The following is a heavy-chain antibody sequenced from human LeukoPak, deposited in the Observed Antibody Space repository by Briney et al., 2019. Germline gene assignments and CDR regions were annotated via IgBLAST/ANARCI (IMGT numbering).Heavy chain of an antibody. Sequence: GGSLRLSCAASGFTFSSYSMNSVRQAPGKGLEWVSSISSSSSYIYYADSVKGRFTISRDSAKNSLYLQMNSLRAEDTAVYYCARDEYSGYVHFDYWGQGTLVTVSS. V-gene: IGHV3-21*01. CDR1: GFTFSSYS. J-gene: IGHJ4*02. D-gene: IGHD5-12*01. CDR2: ISSSSSYI. CDR3: ARDEYSGYVHFDY.